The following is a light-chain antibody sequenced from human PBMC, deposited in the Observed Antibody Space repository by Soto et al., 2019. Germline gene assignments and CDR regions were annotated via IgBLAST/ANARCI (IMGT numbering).Light chain of an antibody. CDR3: HQSGNSPYT. V-gene: IGKV3-20*01. Sequence: DNVLTQSPGTLSLSPGDEASLACRASETVRYNLLGWYRQIPGQAPKLLIYRTSERASDISDRFTGSGSGTNFTLTSNRLEPEDFAVYYCHQSGNSPYTFGQGTRLE. CDR2: RTS. J-gene: IGKJ2*01. CDR1: ETVRYNL.